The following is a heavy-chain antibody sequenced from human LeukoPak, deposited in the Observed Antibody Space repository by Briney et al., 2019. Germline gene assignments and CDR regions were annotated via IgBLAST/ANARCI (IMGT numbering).Heavy chain of an antibody. CDR1: GFTFSSYG. Sequence: GGSLRLSCAASGFTFSSYGMRWVRQAPGKGLEWVTFIRYDGSNKYYADSVKGRFTISRDNSKNTVYLQMNSLRVEDTAVYYCAKDSANYYYDSRASYMDVWGKGTTVIVSS. CDR2: IRYDGSNK. CDR3: AKDSANYYYDSRASYMDV. V-gene: IGHV3-30*02. J-gene: IGHJ6*03. D-gene: IGHD3-22*01.